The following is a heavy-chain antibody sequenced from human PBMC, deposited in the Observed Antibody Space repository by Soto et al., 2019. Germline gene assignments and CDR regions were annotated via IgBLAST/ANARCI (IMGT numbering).Heavy chain of an antibody. V-gene: IGHV4-4*02. D-gene: IGHD3-22*01. CDR2: IYHSGST. CDR1: GGSISSSNW. Sequence: SETLSLTCAVXGGSISSSNWWSWVRQPPGKGLEWNGEIYHSGSTNYNPSLKSRVTISVDKSKNQFSLKLSSVTAADTAVYYCARERIDYYDSSGRPYFDYWGQGTLVTVSS. J-gene: IGHJ4*02. CDR3: ARERIDYYDSSGRPYFDY.